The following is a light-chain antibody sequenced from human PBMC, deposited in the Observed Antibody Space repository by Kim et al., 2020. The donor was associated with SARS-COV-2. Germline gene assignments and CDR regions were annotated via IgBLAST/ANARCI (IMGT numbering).Light chain of an antibody. V-gene: IGLV2-14*03. Sequence: QSALTQPASVSASPGQSITISCSGTNSDVGGYNYVSWYQQHPDKAPKLIIYDVTERPSGVSDRFSGSKSGDTASLTISGLQAEDEADYYCSSYTTSSTWVFGGGTQLTVL. CDR2: DVT. J-gene: IGLJ3*02. CDR3: SSYTTSSTWV. CDR1: NSDVGGYNY.